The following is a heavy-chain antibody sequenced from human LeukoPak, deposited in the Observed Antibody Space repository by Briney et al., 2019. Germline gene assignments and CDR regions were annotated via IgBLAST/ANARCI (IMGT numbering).Heavy chain of an antibody. CDR2: IKQDGSEK. V-gene: IGHV3-7*01. Sequence: PGGSLRLSCAASGFTFSSYWMSWVRQAPGKGLEWVANIKQDGSEKYYVDSVKGRFTISRDNAKNSLYLQMNSLRAEDTAVYYCARASQVGATTFDAFDIWGQGTMVTVSS. J-gene: IGHJ3*02. CDR3: ARASQVGATTFDAFDI. CDR1: GFTFSSYW. D-gene: IGHD1-26*01.